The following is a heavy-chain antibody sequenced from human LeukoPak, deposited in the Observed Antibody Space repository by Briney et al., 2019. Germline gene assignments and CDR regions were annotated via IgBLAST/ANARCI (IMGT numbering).Heavy chain of an antibody. J-gene: IGHJ4*02. V-gene: IGHV4-39*07. CDR2: IYYSGST. CDR1: GGSISSSSYY. Sequence: PSETLSLTCTVSGGSISSSSYYWGWIRQPPGKGLEWIGSIYYSGSTYYNPSLKSRVTISVDTSKNQFSLKLSSVTAADTAVYYCARGVGWGSSIPASDYWGQGTLVTVSS. D-gene: IGHD3-16*01. CDR3: ARGVGWGSSIPASDY.